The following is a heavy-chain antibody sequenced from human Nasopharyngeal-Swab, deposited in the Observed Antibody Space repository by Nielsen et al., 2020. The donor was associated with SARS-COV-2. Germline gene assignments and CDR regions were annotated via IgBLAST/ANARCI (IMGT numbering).Heavy chain of an antibody. CDR1: GFTVSSNY. Sequence: GESLKISCAASGFTVSSNYMSWVRQAPGKGLEWVSSISGSGGRTYYAASVKGRFIISRDNSKNTVFLQMNSLRAEDTALFFCAKDGGGWLTSGWYYFDFWGQGSQVTVSS. J-gene: IGHJ4*02. D-gene: IGHD6-19*01. CDR3: AKDGGGWLTSGWYYFDF. CDR2: ISGSGGRT. V-gene: IGHV3-23*01.